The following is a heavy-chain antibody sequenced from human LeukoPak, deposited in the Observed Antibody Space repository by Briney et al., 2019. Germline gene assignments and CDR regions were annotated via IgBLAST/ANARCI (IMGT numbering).Heavy chain of an antibody. V-gene: IGHV4-59*01. Sequence: SETLSLTCTVSGGSISSYYWSWIRQPPGKGLEWIGYIYYSGSTNYNPSLKSRVTISVDTSKNQFSLKLSSVTAADTAVYCCARVQEYSSSFFDYWGQGTLVTVSS. D-gene: IGHD6-6*01. J-gene: IGHJ4*02. CDR1: GGSISSYY. CDR3: ARVQEYSSSFFDY. CDR2: IYYSGST.